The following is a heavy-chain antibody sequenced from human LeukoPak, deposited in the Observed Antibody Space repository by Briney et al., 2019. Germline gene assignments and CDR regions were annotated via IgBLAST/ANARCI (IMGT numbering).Heavy chain of an antibody. CDR1: GFTFSRYD. J-gene: IGHJ5*02. V-gene: IGHV3-23*01. Sequence: PGGSLRLSCAASGFTFSRYDMSWVPQAPGKGLEGVSAISGSGGSTYYADSVKGRFTISRDNSKNTLYLQMNSLRAEYAAVYYCAKVRGSIAVAAWFDPWGQGTLVTVSS. D-gene: IGHD6-19*01. CDR3: AKVRGSIAVAAWFDP. CDR2: ISGSGGST.